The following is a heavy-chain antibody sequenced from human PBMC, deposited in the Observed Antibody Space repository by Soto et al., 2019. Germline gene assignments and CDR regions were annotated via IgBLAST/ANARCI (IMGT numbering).Heavy chain of an antibody. D-gene: IGHD3-3*01. CDR1: GYTLTELS. V-gene: IGHV1-24*01. Sequence: GASVKVSCKVSGYTLTELSMHWVRQAPGKGLEWMGGFDPEDGETIYAQKFQGRVTMTEDTSTDTAYMELSSLRSEDTAVYYCATDPLRGLRFLEWTDYYCGMDVWGQGTTVTVSS. J-gene: IGHJ6*02. CDR3: ATDPLRGLRFLEWTDYYCGMDV. CDR2: FDPEDGET.